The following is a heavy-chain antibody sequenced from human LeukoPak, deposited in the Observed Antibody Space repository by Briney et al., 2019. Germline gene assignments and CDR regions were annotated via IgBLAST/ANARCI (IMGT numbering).Heavy chain of an antibody. V-gene: IGHV4-61*02. D-gene: IGHD2-15*01. CDR3: ARASVVNYFFED. Sequence: SETLSHTCTVSGGSITSGSYYWSWIRQPAGKGLEWIGRIHSTGSTNDNPSLNNRVMMSFDTSKNHFSLKLSSVTAADTAVYYCARASVVNYFFEDWGQGTLVTVSS. J-gene: IGHJ4*02. CDR2: IHSTGST. CDR1: GGSITSGSYY.